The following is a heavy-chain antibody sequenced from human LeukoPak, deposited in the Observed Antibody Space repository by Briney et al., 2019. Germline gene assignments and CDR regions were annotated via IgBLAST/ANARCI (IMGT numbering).Heavy chain of an antibody. V-gene: IGHV1-2*02. Sequence: ASVKVSCKASGYTFTGCYMHWVRQAPGQGLEWMGWINPNSGGTNYAQKFQGRVTMTRDTSISTAYMELSRLRSDDTAVYYCAREPQYSSGWYVLAYWGQGTLVTVSS. CDR2: INPNSGGT. D-gene: IGHD6-19*01. J-gene: IGHJ4*02. CDR1: GYTFTGCY. CDR3: AREPQYSSGWYVLAY.